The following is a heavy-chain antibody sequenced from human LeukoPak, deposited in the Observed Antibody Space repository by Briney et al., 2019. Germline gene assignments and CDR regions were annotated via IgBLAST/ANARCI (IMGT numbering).Heavy chain of an antibody. J-gene: IGHJ5*02. V-gene: IGHV4-59*08. CDR3: AMQVGIYGDYNNWFDP. CDR2: VDYSGST. CDR1: GGSFSGYY. D-gene: IGHD4-17*01. Sequence: SETLSLTCAVYGGSFSGYYWNWVRQPPGKELEWIGNVDYSGSTRYNPSLKSRATMSLDSSKNQSSLRLTSVTAADMAVYYCAMQVGIYGDYNNWFDPWGQGARVTVSS.